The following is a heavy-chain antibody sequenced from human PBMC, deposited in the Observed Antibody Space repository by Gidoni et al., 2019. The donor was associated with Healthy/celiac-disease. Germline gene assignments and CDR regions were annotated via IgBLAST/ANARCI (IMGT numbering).Heavy chain of an antibody. V-gene: IGHV3-23*01. CDR2: MSGSGGRK. J-gene: IGHJ4*02. D-gene: IGHD2-21*02. CDR3: AKGLGGDSSVVY. Sequence: EVQLLESGGGLVQPGGSLRLSCAASGFTFSSHAMSWVRQAPGKGLEWGAGMSGSGGRKYYAGTVKGRFTISRDNSKNTLYLQMNSLRAEDTAVYYCAKGLGGDSSVVYWGQGTLVTVSS. CDR1: GFTFSSHA.